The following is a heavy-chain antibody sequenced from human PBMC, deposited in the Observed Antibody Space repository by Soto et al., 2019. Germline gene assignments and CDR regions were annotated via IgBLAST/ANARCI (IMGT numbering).Heavy chain of an antibody. Sequence: ASVKVSCKASGYTFTSYDINWVRQATGQGLEWMGWVNPNSGNTGYAQKFQGRVTMTRNTSISTAYMELSSLRSEDTAVYYCASGHGAHYYYYYYYMDVWGKGTTVTVSS. CDR3: ASGHGAHYYYYYYYMDV. CDR2: VNPNSGNT. V-gene: IGHV1-8*01. J-gene: IGHJ6*03. CDR1: GYTFTSYD. D-gene: IGHD3-10*01.